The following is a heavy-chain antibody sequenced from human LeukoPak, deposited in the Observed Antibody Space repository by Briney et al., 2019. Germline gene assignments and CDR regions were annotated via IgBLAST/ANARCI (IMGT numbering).Heavy chain of an antibody. D-gene: IGHD3-3*01. V-gene: IGHV4-39*01. CDR3: ARWEPDYDFWSGYYDRVGYNWFDP. Sequence: PSETLSLTCTVSGGSISSSSYYWGWIRQPPGKGLEWIGSIYYSGSTYYNPSLKSRVTISVDTSKNQFSLKLSSVTAADTAVYYCARWEPDYDFWSGYYDRVGYNWFDPWGQGTLVTVSS. CDR1: GGSISSSSYY. J-gene: IGHJ5*02. CDR2: IYYSGST.